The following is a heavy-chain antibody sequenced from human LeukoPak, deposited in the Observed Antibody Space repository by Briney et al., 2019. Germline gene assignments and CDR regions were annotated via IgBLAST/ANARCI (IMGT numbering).Heavy chain of an antibody. CDR2: IYYSGST. J-gene: IGHJ4*02. CDR3: AGASPDYYDSRGPNFDY. Sequence: SETLSLTCTVSGGSISSYYWSWIRQPPGQGLGWIGYIYYSGSTNYNPSLKGRVTISVDTSKNQFSLKLSSVTAADTAVYYCAGASPDYYDSRGPNFDYWGQGTLVTVSS. CDR1: GGSISSYY. V-gene: IGHV4-59*01. D-gene: IGHD3-22*01.